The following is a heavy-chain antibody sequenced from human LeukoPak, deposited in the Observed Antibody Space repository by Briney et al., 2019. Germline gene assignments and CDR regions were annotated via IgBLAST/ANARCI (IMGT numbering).Heavy chain of an antibody. J-gene: IGHJ4*02. CDR1: GFTFKSYT. V-gene: IGHV3-23*01. CDR2: ISGSGGST. Sequence: PGGSLRLSCAVSGFTFKSYTMTWVRQGPGRGLERVSAISGSGGSTYYADSVKGRFTISRDNSKSTLYLQMNSLRAEDTAVYYCAKESAYCGGGCYYLVDSWGQGTLVTVSS. CDR3: AKESAYCGGGCYYLVDS. D-gene: IGHD2-21*01.